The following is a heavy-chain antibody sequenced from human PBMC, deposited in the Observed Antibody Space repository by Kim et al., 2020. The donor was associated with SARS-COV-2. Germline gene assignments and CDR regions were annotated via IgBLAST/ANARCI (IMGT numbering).Heavy chain of an antibody. D-gene: IGHD1-7*01. V-gene: IGHV1-3*01. CDR3: ARDPPDGWNYFDP. Sequence: SQKFQGRVTITRDTSASTAYMELSSLRSEDTAVYYCARDPPDGWNYFDPWGQGTLVTVSS. J-gene: IGHJ5*02.